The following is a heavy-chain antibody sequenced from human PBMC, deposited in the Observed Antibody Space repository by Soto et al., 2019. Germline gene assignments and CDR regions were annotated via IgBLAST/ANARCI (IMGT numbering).Heavy chain of an antibody. V-gene: IGHV3-11*06. CDR1: GFTFSDNY. Sequence: VESGGGLVKPGGSLRLSCAASGFTFSDNYMSWVRQAPGRGLEWISYSSNSGTFARYATSVKGRFSISRDNANNSLYLEMNSLRVEDTAVYYCARSGDNFNVLDYWGQGTPVTVSS. D-gene: IGHD1-1*01. CDR2: SSNSGTFA. J-gene: IGHJ4*02. CDR3: ARSGDNFNVLDY.